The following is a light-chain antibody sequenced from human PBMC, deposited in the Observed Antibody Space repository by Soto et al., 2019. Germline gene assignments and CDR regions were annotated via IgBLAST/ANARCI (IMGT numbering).Light chain of an antibody. CDR1: SSDAGSYNL. CDR2: EGS. CDR3: CSYAGSRRV. V-gene: IGLV2-23*01. Sequence: QSVLTQPASVSGSPGQSITISCTGTSSDAGSYNLVSWYQQHPGKAPKLMIYEGSKRPSGVSNRFSGSKSGNTASLTISGLQAEDEADYYCCSYAGSRRVFGGGTKLTVL. J-gene: IGLJ2*01.